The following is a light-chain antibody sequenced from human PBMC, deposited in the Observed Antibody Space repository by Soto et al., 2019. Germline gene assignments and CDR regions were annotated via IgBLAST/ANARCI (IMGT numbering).Light chain of an antibody. V-gene: IGLV1-51*01. CDR3: GTWDSSLSGGV. CDR2: DNN. J-gene: IGLJ1*01. CDR1: SSNIGSNL. Sequence: QSVLTQPPSVSAAPGQRVTISCSGSSSNIGSNLVSWYQQLPGTAPKLLIYDNNKRPPGIHDRFSGSKSGTSATLGITGLQTGDEADYYCGTWDSSLSGGVFGTGTKVTVL.